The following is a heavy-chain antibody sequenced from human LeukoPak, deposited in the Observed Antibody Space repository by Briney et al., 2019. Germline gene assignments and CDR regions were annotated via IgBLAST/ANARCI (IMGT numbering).Heavy chain of an antibody. V-gene: IGHV6-1*01. CDR2: TYYRSKWYN. Sequence: RSQTLSVTCAISGDSVSSNSGGWSWIKQSPSRGLEWLGRTYYRSKWYNDYAVSVKGRITINPDTSKNQFSLQLNSVTPEDTAVYYCAKGGGSLDYWGRGTLVTVSS. CDR1: GDSVSSNSGG. CDR3: AKGGGSLDY. D-gene: IGHD1-26*01. J-gene: IGHJ4*02.